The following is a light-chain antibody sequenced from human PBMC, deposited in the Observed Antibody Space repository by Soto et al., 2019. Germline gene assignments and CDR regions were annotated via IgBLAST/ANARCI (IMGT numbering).Light chain of an antibody. V-gene: IGKV3-20*01. CDR1: QTLSDNY. CDR2: GAS. Sequence: EIVLTQSPDTLSLSPGERATLSCRASQTLSDNYLAWYQQIPGQAPRLLIYGASSKATDIPDRFSGSGSGTDFTLTISRLEPEDFAVYYCQQYGGTPSFTFGQGTKLEIK. J-gene: IGKJ2*01. CDR3: QQYGGTPSFT.